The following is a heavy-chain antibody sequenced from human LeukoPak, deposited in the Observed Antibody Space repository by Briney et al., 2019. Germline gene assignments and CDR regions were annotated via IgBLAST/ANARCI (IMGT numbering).Heavy chain of an antibody. Sequence: GGSLRLSCAASGFTFSNAWMSWVRRAPGKGLEWVSYISSSSSTIYYADSVKGRFTISRDNAKNSLYLQMNSLRAEDTAVYYCASDLPFYYYGSGSHDYWGQGTLVTVSS. CDR2: ISSSSSTI. J-gene: IGHJ4*02. CDR3: ASDLPFYYYGSGSHDY. D-gene: IGHD3-10*01. V-gene: IGHV3-48*01. CDR1: GFTFSNAW.